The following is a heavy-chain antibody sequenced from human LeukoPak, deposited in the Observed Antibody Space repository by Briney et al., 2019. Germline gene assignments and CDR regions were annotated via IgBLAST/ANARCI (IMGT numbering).Heavy chain of an antibody. Sequence: PGGSLRLSCAASGFTCTTYAMSGVRQAPGKGLEWVSAISGSGGTTYYADSVKGRFTISRDNSKNTLYLQMNSLRAEDTAVYYCAGLQYYFDYWGQGTLVTVSS. CDR3: AGLQYYFDY. V-gene: IGHV3-23*01. CDR2: ISGSGGTT. CDR1: GFTCTTYA. J-gene: IGHJ4*02. D-gene: IGHD4-11*01.